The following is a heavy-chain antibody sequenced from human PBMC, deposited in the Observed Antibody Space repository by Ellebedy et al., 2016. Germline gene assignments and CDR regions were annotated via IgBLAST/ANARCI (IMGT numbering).Heavy chain of an antibody. J-gene: IGHJ3*02. CDR2: IYYSGST. D-gene: IGHD3-9*01. CDR3: ARDRHYDILTGYYIDAFDI. Sequence: SETLSLTXTVSGGSITNYYWSWIRQPPGKGLEWIGYIYYSGSTNYNPSLKSRVTISVDTSKNQFSLNLSSVTAADTAVYYCARDRHYDILTGYYIDAFDIWGQGTMVTVSS. CDR1: GGSITNYY. V-gene: IGHV4-59*01.